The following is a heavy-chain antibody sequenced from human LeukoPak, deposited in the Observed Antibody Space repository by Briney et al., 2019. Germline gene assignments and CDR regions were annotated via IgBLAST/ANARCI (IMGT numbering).Heavy chain of an antibody. Sequence: SVKVSCKASGGTLSSYAISWVRQAPGQGLEWMGGIIPSFGTANYAQKFQGRVTITADESTSTAYMELSSLRSEDTAVYYCASSSGWPYNWFDPWGQGTLVTVSS. V-gene: IGHV1-69*13. CDR1: GGTLSSYA. CDR3: ASSSGWPYNWFDP. CDR2: IIPSFGTA. J-gene: IGHJ5*02. D-gene: IGHD6-19*01.